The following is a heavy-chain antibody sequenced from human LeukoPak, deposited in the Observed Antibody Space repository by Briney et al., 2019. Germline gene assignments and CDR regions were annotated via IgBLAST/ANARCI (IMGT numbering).Heavy chain of an antibody. CDR1: GFTFDDYG. J-gene: IGHJ4*02. Sequence: GGSLRLSCAASGFTFDDYGMSWVRQAPGKGLEWVSGINWNGGSTGYADSVKGRFTISRDNAKNSLYLQMNSLRAEDTAVYYCARNLIAAAGTDLDYWGQGTLVTVSS. D-gene: IGHD6-13*01. CDR2: INWNGGST. CDR3: ARNLIAAAGTDLDY. V-gene: IGHV3-20*04.